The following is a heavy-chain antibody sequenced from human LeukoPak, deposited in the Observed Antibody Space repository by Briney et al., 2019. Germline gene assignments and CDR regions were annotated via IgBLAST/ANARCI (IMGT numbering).Heavy chain of an antibody. D-gene: IGHD1-26*01. V-gene: IGHV3-21*04. J-gene: IGHJ4*02. CDR2: ISSSSSYI. CDR1: GFTFSSYS. CDR3: AKDGAGVQWEPIDY. Sequence: PGGSLRLSCAASGFTFSSYSMNWVRQAPGKGLEWVSSISSSSSYIYFADSVKGRFTISRDNAKNSLYLQMNSLRAEDTAVYYCAKDGAGVQWEPIDYWGQGTLVTVSS.